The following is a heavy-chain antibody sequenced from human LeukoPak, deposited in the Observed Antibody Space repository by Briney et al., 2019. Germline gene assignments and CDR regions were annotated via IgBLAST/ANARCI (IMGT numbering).Heavy chain of an antibody. Sequence: LGESPKISCKGFGYSFTTYWIGWVRQMPGKGLEWMGIIYPGDSDTRYSPSFQGQVTISADKSISTAYLQWSSLKASDTAMYYCARLAGVGYTNSPFDYWGQGTLVTVSS. CDR2: IYPGDSDT. V-gene: IGHV5-51*01. J-gene: IGHJ4*02. CDR3: ARLAGVGYTNSPFDY. CDR1: GYSFTTYW. D-gene: IGHD5-24*01.